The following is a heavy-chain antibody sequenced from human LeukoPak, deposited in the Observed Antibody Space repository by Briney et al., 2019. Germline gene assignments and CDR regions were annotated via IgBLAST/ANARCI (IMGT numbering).Heavy chain of an antibody. V-gene: IGHV3-33*01. J-gene: IGHJ4*02. CDR1: GFTFSSYG. CDR2: IWYDGSNK. CDR3: ARDQRYSSSWHLPNY. Sequence: PGGSLRLSCAASGFTFSSYGMHWVRQAPGKGLEWVAVIWYDGSNKYYADSVKGRFTISRDNSKNTPYLQMNSLRAEDTAVYYCARDQRYSSSWHLPNYWGQGTLVTVSS. D-gene: IGHD6-13*01.